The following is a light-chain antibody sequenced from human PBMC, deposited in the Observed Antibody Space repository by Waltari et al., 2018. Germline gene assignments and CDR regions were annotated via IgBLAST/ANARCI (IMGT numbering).Light chain of an antibody. J-gene: IGKJ3*01. V-gene: IGKV4-1*01. CDR3: QQYFITPFT. CDR1: QSIMYSSNNKNF. CDR2: WAS. Sequence: DIVMSQSPDSLAVSLGERATINCRSSQSIMYSSNNKNFLAWYQQKPGQSPKLLIYWASTRQSGVPDRFTGSWSGTDFTLTITSVQPEDVAIYYCQQYFITPFTFGPGTKVEIK.